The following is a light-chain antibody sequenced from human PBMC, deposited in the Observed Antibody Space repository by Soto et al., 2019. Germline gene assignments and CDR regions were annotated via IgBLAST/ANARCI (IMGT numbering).Light chain of an antibody. CDR1: QGISSY. CDR2: AAT. J-gene: IGKJ2*01. V-gene: IGKV1-9*01. Sequence: IQLTQSPSSLSASVGDRVSITCRASQGISSYLAWYQQVPGKAPKLLIYAATTLESGVPSRFSATEFGTSFTLTIGNLQPEDSATYYCQQLNRYPYTFGQGTKLEIK. CDR3: QQLNRYPYT.